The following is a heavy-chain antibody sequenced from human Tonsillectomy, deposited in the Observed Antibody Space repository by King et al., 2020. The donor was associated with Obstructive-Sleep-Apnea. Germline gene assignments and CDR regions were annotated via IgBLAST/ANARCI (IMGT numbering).Heavy chain of an antibody. D-gene: IGHD3-22*01. V-gene: IGHV3-30*18. CDR2: ISYDGSNK. J-gene: IGHJ4*02. Sequence: QLVQSGGGVVQPGRSLRLSCAASGFTFSSYGMHWVRQAPGKGLEWVAVISYDGSNKFYAVSVKGRFTISRDNSKNTLYLQVNSLRAEDTAVYYCAKDGSRYYYDSSGYFDYWGQGTLVTVSS. CDR3: AKDGSRYYYDSSGYFDY. CDR1: GFTFSSYG.